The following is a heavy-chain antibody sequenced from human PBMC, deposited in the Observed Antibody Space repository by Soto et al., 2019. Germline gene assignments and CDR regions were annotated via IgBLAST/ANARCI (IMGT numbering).Heavy chain of an antibody. CDR2: ISGSGGST. D-gene: IGHD3-10*01. J-gene: IGHJ3*02. CDR3: AKVKTPYGSGWRGYDAFDI. V-gene: IGHV3-23*01. Sequence: GGSLRLSCAASGFTFSSYAMSWVRQAPGKGLEWVSAISGSGGSTYYTDSVKGRFTISRDNSKNTLYLQMNSLRAEDTAVYYCAKVKTPYGSGWRGYDAFDIWGQGTMVTVSS. CDR1: GFTFSSYA.